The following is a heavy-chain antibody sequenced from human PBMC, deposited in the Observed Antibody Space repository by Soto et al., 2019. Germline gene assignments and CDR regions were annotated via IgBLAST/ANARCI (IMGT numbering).Heavy chain of an antibody. D-gene: IGHD3-3*01. CDR1: GYTFTGYY. V-gene: IGHV1-2*02. Sequence: GASVKVSCKASGYTFTGYYMHWVRQAPGQGLEWMGWINPNSGGTNYAQKFRGRVTMTRDTSISTAYMELSRLRSDDTAVYYCARAFVAGFLEWLSFDYWGQGTLVTVSS. CDR2: INPNSGGT. CDR3: ARAFVAGFLEWLSFDY. J-gene: IGHJ4*02.